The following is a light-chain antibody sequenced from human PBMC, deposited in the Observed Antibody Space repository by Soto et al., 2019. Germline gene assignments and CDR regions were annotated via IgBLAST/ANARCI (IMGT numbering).Light chain of an antibody. J-gene: IGLJ2*01. V-gene: IGLV2-14*01. Sequence: QSALTQPASVSGSLGQSITISCTGTSSDVGAYNYVSWYQQHPDKAPKLLIFEVTNRPSGVSGRFSGSKSGITASLSISGLQPEDEADYYCTSYSSSSPVLFGGWTKLTVL. CDR2: EVT. CDR3: TSYSSSSPVL. CDR1: SSDVGAYNY.